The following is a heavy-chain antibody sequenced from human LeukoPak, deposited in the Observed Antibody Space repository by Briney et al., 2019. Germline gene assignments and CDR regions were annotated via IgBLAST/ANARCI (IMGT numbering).Heavy chain of an antibody. CDR3: ARWYSGSQYFDY. CDR1: GFTVSGSH. J-gene: IGHJ4*02. D-gene: IGHD1-26*01. CDR2: ISSSSSYI. V-gene: IGHV3-21*01. Sequence: TGGSLRLSCAASGFTVSGSHMSWVRQAPGKGLEWVSSISSSSSYIYYPDSMKGRFTISRDNAKNSLYLQMNSLRAEDTAVYYCARWYSGSQYFDYWGQGTLVTVSS.